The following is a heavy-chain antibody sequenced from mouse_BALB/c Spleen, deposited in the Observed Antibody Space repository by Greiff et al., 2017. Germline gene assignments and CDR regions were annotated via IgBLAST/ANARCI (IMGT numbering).Heavy chain of an antibody. Sequence: VQLKESGAELVKPGASVKLSCTASGFNIKDTYMHWVKQRPEQGLEWIGRIDPANGNTKYDPKFQGKATITADTSSNTAYLQLSSLTSEDTAVYYCAAMITNAMDYWGQGTSVTVSS. V-gene: IGHV14-3*02. CDR1: GFNIKDTY. CDR3: AAMITNAMDY. CDR2: IDPANGNT. D-gene: IGHD2-4*01. J-gene: IGHJ4*01.